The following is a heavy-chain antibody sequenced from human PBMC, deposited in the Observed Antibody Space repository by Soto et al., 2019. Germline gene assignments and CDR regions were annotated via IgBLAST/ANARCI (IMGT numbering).Heavy chain of an antibody. CDR1: GFTFSSYW. V-gene: IGHV3-7*05. CDR3: AGEYYYDSSGYYPVPYYYYGMDV. J-gene: IGHJ6*02. CDR2: IKQDGSEK. D-gene: IGHD3-22*01. Sequence: GGSLRLSCAASGFTFSSYWMSWVRQAPGKGLEWVANIKQDGSEKYYVDSVKGRFTISRDNAKNSLYLQMNSLRAEDTAVYYCAGEYYYDSSGYYPVPYYYYGMDVWGQGTTVTVSS.